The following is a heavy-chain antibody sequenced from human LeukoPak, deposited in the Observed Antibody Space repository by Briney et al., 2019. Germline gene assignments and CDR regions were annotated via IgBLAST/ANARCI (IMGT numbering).Heavy chain of an antibody. Sequence: GASLHFSCQVSGHPLTELSMHWVRQAPGKGLEWLGGFVLEDGETIYAQKFQGRVTMTEDTSTDTAYMELSSLRSEDTAVYYCATEGPRPAMVRGVISRPFDYWGQGTLVTVSS. J-gene: IGHJ4*02. D-gene: IGHD3-10*01. V-gene: IGHV1-24*01. CDR3: ATEGPRPAMVRGVISRPFDY. CDR2: FVLEDGET. CDR1: GHPLTELS.